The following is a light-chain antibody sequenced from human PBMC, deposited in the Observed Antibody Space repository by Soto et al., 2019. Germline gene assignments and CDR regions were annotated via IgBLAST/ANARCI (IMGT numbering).Light chain of an antibody. CDR1: QSINSW. Sequence: DIQMTQSPSTLSASVGDRVTITCRASQSINSWLAWYRQKPGKAPKLLIYDVSSLESGVPSRFSGSGSGTEFTLTTSSLQPDDFATYYCQQYNTFWSFGQGPKVDIK. J-gene: IGKJ1*01. V-gene: IGKV1-5*01. CDR2: DVS. CDR3: QQYNTFWS.